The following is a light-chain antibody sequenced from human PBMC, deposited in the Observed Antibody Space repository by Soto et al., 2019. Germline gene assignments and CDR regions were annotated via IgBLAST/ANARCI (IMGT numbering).Light chain of an antibody. CDR2: SNN. V-gene: IGLV1-44*01. CDR3: AAWDDSLNGWV. CDR1: TFNIGSNS. J-gene: IGLJ3*02. Sequence: QSVLTQPPSASGTPGQRVTISCSGGTFNIGSNSVNWYQQLPGTAPKLLIYSNNQRPSGVPDRFSGSKSGTSASLAISGLRSEDEADYYCAAWDDSLNGWVFGGGTKVTVL.